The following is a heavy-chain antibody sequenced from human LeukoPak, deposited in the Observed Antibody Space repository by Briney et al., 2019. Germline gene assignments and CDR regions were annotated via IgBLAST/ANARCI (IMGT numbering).Heavy chain of an antibody. CDR2: ISSSSSYI. Sequence: GGSLRLSCAASGFTFSSYAMHWVRQAPGKGLEWVSSISSSSSYIYYADSVKGRFTISRDNAKNSLYLQMNSLRAEDTAVYYCARDEVVCSSTNCYIVHWGQGTLVTVSS. D-gene: IGHD2-2*02. CDR3: ARDEVVCSSTNCYIVH. V-gene: IGHV3-21*01. CDR1: GFTFSSYA. J-gene: IGHJ5*02.